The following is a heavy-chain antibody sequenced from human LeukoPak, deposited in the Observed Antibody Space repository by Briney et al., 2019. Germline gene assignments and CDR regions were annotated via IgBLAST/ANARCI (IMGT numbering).Heavy chain of an antibody. J-gene: IGHJ1*01. CDR1: GTSISSTSYY. CDR3: ARVVPVPSEYFRH. V-gene: IGHV4-31*03. Sequence: PSETLSLTCSVSGTSISSTSYYWSWVRRVPGKGLEWIGYIYYSGRTYFNPSLRSRVTMSVDTSKSQFSLNLTSVTAADTAVYXCARVVPVPSEYFRHWGQGTLVTVSS. CDR2: IYYSGRT.